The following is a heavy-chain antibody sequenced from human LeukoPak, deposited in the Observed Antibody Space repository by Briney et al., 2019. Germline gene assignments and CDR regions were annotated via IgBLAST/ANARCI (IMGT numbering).Heavy chain of an antibody. CDR3: AKDIGSYYDY. Sequence: GGSLRLSCEASGFTFTTYSMTWVRQAPGKGLEWVSIISSGSSAIFSADALKGRFTISRDDAKNLLYLDMNSLRAEDTAVYYCAKDIGSYYDYWGQGILVTVSS. J-gene: IGHJ4*02. D-gene: IGHD3-10*01. V-gene: IGHV3-21*01. CDR1: GFTFTTYS. CDR2: ISSGSSAI.